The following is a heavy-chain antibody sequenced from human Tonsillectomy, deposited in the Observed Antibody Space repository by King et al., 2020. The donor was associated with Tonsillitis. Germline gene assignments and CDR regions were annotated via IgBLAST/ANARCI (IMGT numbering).Heavy chain of an antibody. V-gene: IGHV2-5*01. Sequence: TLKESGPTLVKPTQTLTLTCTLSGFSISSSEVGVGWIRQPPGKALEWLALIYGNGDKRYRPSLRARLTITKDTSKNEVSLKMTNMDPVDAATYYCARLNSWGNAFDLWGRGTTVTVSS. CDR2: IYGNGDK. CDR1: GFSISSSEVG. J-gene: IGHJ3*01. CDR3: ARLNSWGNAFDL. D-gene: IGHD6-13*01.